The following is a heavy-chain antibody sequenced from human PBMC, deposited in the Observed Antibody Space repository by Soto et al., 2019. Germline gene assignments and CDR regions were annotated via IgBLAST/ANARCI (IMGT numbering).Heavy chain of an antibody. CDR1: GYTFSSYF. Sequence: QVQLVQSGAEVKKPGASVKVSCKASGYTFSSYFISWVRQAPGQGLEWMGWISAYNGNTNYAQNLQGRVTRTTDTRTSTGYMELRSLRSDDTAVYYGARDLPPVDYWGQGTLVTVSS. V-gene: IGHV1-18*01. J-gene: IGHJ4*02. CDR2: ISAYNGNT. CDR3: ARDLPPVDY.